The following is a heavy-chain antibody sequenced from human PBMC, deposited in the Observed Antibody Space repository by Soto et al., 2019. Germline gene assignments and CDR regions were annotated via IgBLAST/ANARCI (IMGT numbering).Heavy chain of an antibody. Sequence: TLSLTCTVSGGSISTGGYYWSWIRQHPGKGLECIGYIYYSGTTYYNPSLKSRVTISVDTSKNQFSLKLSSVTAADTAVYYCARGAAAEHFDYWGQGTLVTVSS. D-gene: IGHD6-13*01. J-gene: IGHJ4*02. CDR2: IYYSGTT. CDR3: ARGAAAEHFDY. V-gene: IGHV4-31*03. CDR1: GGSISTGGYY.